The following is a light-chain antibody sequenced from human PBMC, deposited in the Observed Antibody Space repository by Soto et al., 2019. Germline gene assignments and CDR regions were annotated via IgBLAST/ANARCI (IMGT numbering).Light chain of an antibody. CDR2: GAS. V-gene: IGKV3-15*01. CDR3: QHRET. CDR1: QSVSSN. Sequence: EIVMTQSPATLSVSPGERATLSCRASQSVSSNLACYQQKPGQAPRLLVYGASTRATGIPARFSGSGSGTQFTLTISSLQSEDVAVYYCQHRETFGQGTKVDI. J-gene: IGKJ1*01.